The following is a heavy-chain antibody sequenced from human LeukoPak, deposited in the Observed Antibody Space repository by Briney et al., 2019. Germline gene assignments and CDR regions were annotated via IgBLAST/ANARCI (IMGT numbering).Heavy chain of an antibody. J-gene: IGHJ4*02. CDR1: GGSISSYY. V-gene: IGHV4-59*08. D-gene: IGHD5-12*01. CDR2: IYYSGST. Sequence: PSETLSLTCTVSGGSISSYYWSWIRQPPGKGLEWIGYIYYSGSTNYNPSLKSRVTISVDTSKNQFSLKLSSVTAADTAVYYCARHEGDGYLTEFSPFDYWGQGTLVTVSS. CDR3: ARHEGDGYLTEFSPFDY.